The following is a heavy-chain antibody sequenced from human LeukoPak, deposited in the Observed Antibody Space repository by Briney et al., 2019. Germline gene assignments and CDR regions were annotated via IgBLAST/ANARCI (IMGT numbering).Heavy chain of an antibody. CDR2: INPNNGGT. D-gene: IGHD1-26*01. Sequence: GASVKVSCKASGHTFTGYYIHWVRQAPGQGLEWMGWINPNNGGTKYTQKFLGRVTMTRDTSINTAYMEVASLRSDDTAVYYCTRGLGGSYEGYDYWGQGTLVTVSS. CDR1: GHTFTGYY. CDR3: TRGLGGSYEGYDY. J-gene: IGHJ4*02. V-gene: IGHV1-2*02.